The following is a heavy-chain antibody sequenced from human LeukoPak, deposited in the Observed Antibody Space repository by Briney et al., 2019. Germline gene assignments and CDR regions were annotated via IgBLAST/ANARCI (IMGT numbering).Heavy chain of an antibody. D-gene: IGHD7-27*01. CDR2: IKPDGSEE. V-gene: IGHV3-7*04. CDR1: GFTFNSYW. Sequence: GGSLRLSCAASGFTFNSYWMSWVRQAPGKGLEWVANIKPDGSEEYYVDSVKDRFTISRDNARNSLYLQMNSRRAEDTAVYYCSGDPGDYWGQGPLVTVSS. CDR3: SGDPGDY. J-gene: IGHJ4*02.